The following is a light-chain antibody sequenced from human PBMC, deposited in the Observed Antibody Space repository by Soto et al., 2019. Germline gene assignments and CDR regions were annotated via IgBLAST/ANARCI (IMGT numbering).Light chain of an antibody. V-gene: IGLV2-14*01. CDR3: SSYSSSRTVL. J-gene: IGLJ2*01. CDR1: SSDVGGYNY. Sequence: QSVLTQPASVSGSPGQSITISCTGTSSDVGGYNYVSWYQEHPGKAPKVMIYEVSNRPSGVSNRFSGSKSGNTASLTIFGLQAEDEADYYCSSYSSSRTVLFGGGTKLTVL. CDR2: EVS.